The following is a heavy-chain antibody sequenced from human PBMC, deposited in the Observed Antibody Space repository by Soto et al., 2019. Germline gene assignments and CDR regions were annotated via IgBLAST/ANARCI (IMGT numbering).Heavy chain of an antibody. CDR1: GYTFTDYD. CDR2: MNPNSGNT. J-gene: IGHJ3*01. D-gene: IGHD2-2*01. V-gene: IGHV1-8*01. Sequence: QVQLVQSGAEVRRPGTSVMVSCKTPGYTFTDYDTNWVRQATGQGLEWMGWMNPNSGNTGYAQKFQGRVSMTRNTATSTAYMELSSLRSDDTDIYYCARDSSTTNPVWGQGTMVTVSS. CDR3: ARDSSTTNPV.